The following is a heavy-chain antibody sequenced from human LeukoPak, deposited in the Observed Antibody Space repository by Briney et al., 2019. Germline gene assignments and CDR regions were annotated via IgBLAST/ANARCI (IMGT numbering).Heavy chain of an antibody. Sequence: GGSLRFSCAASGFTFNTAYMSWLRQTPGKGLEWVGRLKSRSQGGTADYAAPMKGRFTISRDDSKNTLYLQMNSLKIEDTGVYYCATDRNWFDPWGQGTLVTVSS. CDR2: LKSRSQGGTA. CDR3: ATDRNWFDP. CDR1: GFTFNTAY. J-gene: IGHJ5*02. V-gene: IGHV3-15*01.